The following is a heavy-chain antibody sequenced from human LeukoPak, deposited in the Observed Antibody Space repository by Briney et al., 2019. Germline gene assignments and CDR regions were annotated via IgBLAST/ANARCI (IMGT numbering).Heavy chain of an antibody. D-gene: IGHD2-15*01. CDR3: AKALCSGGTCYRFDY. CDR1: GFTSSSYA. V-gene: IGHV3-23*01. J-gene: IGHJ4*02. Sequence: GGSLRLSCAASGFTSSSYAMSWVRQAPGMRLEWVSAISGSGGSTYSADSVKGRFTISRDNSKNTLYLQMNSLRAEDTAVYYCAKALCSGGTCYRFDYWGQGTLVTVSS. CDR2: ISGSGGST.